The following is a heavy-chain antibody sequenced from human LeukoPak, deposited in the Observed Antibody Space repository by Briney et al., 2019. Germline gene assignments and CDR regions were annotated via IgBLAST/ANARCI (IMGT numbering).Heavy chain of an antibody. J-gene: IGHJ6*02. CDR2: MNPNSGNT. CDR3: ARDGSSGWYRYYYYYGMDV. D-gene: IGHD6-19*01. Sequence: GASVKVSCKASGYTFTSYDINWVRQATGQGLEWMGWMNPNSGNTGYAQKFQGRVTMTRNTSISTAYMELSSLRSEDTAVYYCARDGSSGWYRYYYYYGMDVWGQGTTVTVSS. V-gene: IGHV1-8*01. CDR1: GYTFTSYD.